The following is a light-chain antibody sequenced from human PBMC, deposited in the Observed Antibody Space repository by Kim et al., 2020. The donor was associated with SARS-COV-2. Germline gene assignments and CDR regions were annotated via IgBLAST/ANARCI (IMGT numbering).Light chain of an antibody. CDR2: KAS. Sequence: DIQMTQSPSTLSASVGDRVTITCRASQSISSWLAWYQQKPGKAPKLLISKASSLESGVPSRFSGSGSGTEFTLTISSLQPDDFATYYCQQYKSYAWTFGQGTKVDIK. CDR3: QQYKSYAWT. CDR1: QSISSW. V-gene: IGKV1-5*03. J-gene: IGKJ1*01.